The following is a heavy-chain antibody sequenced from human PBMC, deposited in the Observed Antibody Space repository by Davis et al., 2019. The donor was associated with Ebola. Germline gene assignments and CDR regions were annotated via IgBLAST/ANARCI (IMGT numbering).Heavy chain of an antibody. V-gene: IGHV5-51*01. J-gene: IGHJ6*02. CDR1: GYSFTSYW. CDR2: IYPGDSDT. CDR3: ARRGYYYGMDV. Sequence: GESLKISCTGSGYSFTSYWICWVRPMPGKGLEWVGIIYPGDSDTRSSPSFQGQVTISAAKSISTAYLQWSSLKASDTAMYYCARRGYYYGMDVWGQGTTVTVSS.